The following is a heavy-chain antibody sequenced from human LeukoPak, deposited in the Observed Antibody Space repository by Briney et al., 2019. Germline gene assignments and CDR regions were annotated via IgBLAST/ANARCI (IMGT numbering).Heavy chain of an antibody. V-gene: IGHV3-30*04. J-gene: IGHJ4*02. CDR3: AXAXYXXDSSGYPFDY. Sequence: PXXXLRXXCAASGFTFSSYAMHWVRQAPGKGLEWVAVISHDGSNKYYADSVKGRFTISRDNSKNTLYMQMNSLRAEDTAVYYCAXAXYXXDSSGYPFDYWGQGTLVTVSS. CDR2: ISHDGSNK. CDR1: GFTFSSYA. D-gene: IGHD3-22*01.